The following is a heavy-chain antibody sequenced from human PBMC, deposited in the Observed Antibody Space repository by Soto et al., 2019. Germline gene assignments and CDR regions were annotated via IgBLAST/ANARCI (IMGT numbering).Heavy chain of an antibody. CDR3: AKDRPNYFGSPWGYYEPGRDG. J-gene: IGHJ1*01. Sequence: GGSLRLSCAASGFDFSTYAMSWVRQAPGRGLEWVSSITGSGSTAFYPDSVRGRFSISRDNSKNTLYLQMNSLRVEDTALYYCAKDRPNYFGSPWGYYEPGRDGWGQGTLVTVSS. D-gene: IGHD3-10*01. V-gene: IGHV3-23*01. CDR2: ITGSGSTA. CDR1: GFDFSTYA.